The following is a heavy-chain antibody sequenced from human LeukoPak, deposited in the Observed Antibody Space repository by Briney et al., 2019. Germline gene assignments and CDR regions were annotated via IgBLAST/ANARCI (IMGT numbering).Heavy chain of an antibody. Sequence: GGSLRLSCAASGFIFSSYAMSWVRQAPGKGLEWVSAISGSGGSTYYADSVKGRFTISRDNSKNTLYLQMNSLRAEDTAVYYCAKDELLWFGELAGIPYWGQGTLVTVSS. J-gene: IGHJ4*02. CDR1: GFIFSSYA. V-gene: IGHV3-23*01. CDR3: AKDELLWFGELAGIPY. CDR2: ISGSGGST. D-gene: IGHD3-10*01.